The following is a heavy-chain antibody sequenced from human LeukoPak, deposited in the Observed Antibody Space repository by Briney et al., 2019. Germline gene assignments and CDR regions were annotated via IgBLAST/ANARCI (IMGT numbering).Heavy chain of an antibody. CDR3: ARDGYGDYVHYFDY. CDR1: GFTFSNHA. V-gene: IGHV3-21*01. Sequence: GRSLRLSCAASGFTFSNHAMSWVRQTPGKGLEWVSSISSSSSYIYYADSVKGRFTISRDNAKNSLYLQMNSLRAEDTAVYYCARDGYGDYVHYFDYWGQGTLVTVSS. D-gene: IGHD4-17*01. J-gene: IGHJ4*02. CDR2: ISSSSSYI.